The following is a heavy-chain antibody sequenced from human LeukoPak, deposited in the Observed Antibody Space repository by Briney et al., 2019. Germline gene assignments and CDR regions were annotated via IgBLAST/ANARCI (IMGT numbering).Heavy chain of an antibody. CDR1: GFTFSTYS. J-gene: IGHJ3*01. CDR3: ARDLVGTNPDSFDV. Sequence: GGSLRLSCEASGFTFSTYSMQWVRQAPGKGLEWVSYISSGRGTIWYADSMKGRFTISRDNAKSSLYLQMNSLRAEDTAVYYCARDLVGTNPDSFDVWSQGTMVTVSS. V-gene: IGHV3-48*04. D-gene: IGHD1-1*01. CDR2: ISSGRGTI.